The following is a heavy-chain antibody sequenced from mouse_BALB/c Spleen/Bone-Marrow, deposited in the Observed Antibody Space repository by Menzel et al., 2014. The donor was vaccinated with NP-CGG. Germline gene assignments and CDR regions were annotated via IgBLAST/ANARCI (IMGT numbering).Heavy chain of an antibody. D-gene: IGHD2-13*01. V-gene: IGHV1S56*01. CDR2: IYPGNVNS. J-gene: IGHJ2*01. Sequence: LEESGPELVKPGASVRISCKASGYTFTNYYIHWVKQMPGQGLEWIGWIYPGNVNSKYNEKFKGKATLTADKSSSTVYMQLSSLNSEDPAVYFCAREADWNFDYWGQGTPLTISS. CDR1: GYTFTNYY. CDR3: AREADWNFDY.